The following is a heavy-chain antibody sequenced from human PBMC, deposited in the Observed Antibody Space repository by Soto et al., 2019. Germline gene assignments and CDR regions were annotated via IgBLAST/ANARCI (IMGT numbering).Heavy chain of an antibody. CDR1: GGSLSGNY. Sequence: SETLSLTCAVYGGSLSGNYWSWIRQPPGKGLEWIGEINHSGSTNYNRSFKSRVTISVETSKNQFSLKLRSVTSADTAVYYCARGPEYSSSFDYWGQGTLVTVSS. J-gene: IGHJ4*02. V-gene: IGHV4-34*01. CDR2: INHSGST. CDR3: ARGPEYSSSFDY. D-gene: IGHD6-6*01.